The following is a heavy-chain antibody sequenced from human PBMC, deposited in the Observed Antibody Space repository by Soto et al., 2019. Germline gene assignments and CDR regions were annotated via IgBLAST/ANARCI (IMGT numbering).Heavy chain of an antibody. CDR2: IYHSGST. J-gene: IGHJ4*02. CDR1: GGSISSGGYS. CDR3: ARGSPVTTDY. V-gene: IGHV4-30-2*01. D-gene: IGHD4-17*01. Sequence: SETLSLTCAVSGGSISSGGYSWSWIRQPPGKGLEWIGYIYHSGSTYYNPSLKSRVTISVDRSKNQFSLKLSSVTAADTAVYYCARGSPVTTDYWGQGTQVTVSS.